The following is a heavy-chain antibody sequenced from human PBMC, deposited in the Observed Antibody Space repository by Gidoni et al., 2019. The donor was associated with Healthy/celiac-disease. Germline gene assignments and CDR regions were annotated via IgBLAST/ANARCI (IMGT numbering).Heavy chain of an antibody. CDR1: GFTVSRYA. CDR2: ISGSGGST. V-gene: IGHV3-23*01. J-gene: IGHJ2*01. CDR3: AKGTVVVVAATDWYFDL. D-gene: IGHD2-15*01. Sequence: EVQLLESGGGLVQPGGSLRLSCAASGFTVSRYAMSWVRQAPGKGLEWVSAISGSGGSTYYADSVKGRFTISRDNSKNTLYLQMNSLRAEDTAVYYCAKGTVVVVAATDWYFDLWGRGTLVTVSS.